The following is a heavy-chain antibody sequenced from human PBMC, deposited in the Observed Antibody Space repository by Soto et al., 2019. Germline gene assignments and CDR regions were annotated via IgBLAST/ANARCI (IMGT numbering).Heavy chain of an antibody. CDR1: GITFSSYV. V-gene: IGHV3-21*01. CDR3: ARDPAETLLLPAANQGVVDY. J-gene: IGHJ4*02. Sequence: GGSLRLSCVASGITFSSYVMNWVRQAPGKGLEWVSSISSSSSYISYADSVKGRFTISRDNAKNSLYLQMNSLRAEDTAVYFCARDPAETLLLPAANQGVVDYWGQGTLVTVSS. CDR2: ISSSSSYI. D-gene: IGHD2-2*01.